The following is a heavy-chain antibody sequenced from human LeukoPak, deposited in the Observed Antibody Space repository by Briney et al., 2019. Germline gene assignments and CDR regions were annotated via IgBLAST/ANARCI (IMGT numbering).Heavy chain of an antibody. D-gene: IGHD3-3*01. CDR2: INHNSGGT. J-gene: IGHJ4*02. V-gene: IGHV1-2*02. CDR1: GYIFTGYY. Sequence: ASVKVSCKASGYIFTGYYIHWVRQAPGQELEWMGWINHNSGGTDYAQKFQGRVIMTRDTSINTAYMELNSLISDDTAVYYCARGLAIFGVVIPTFFDSWGQGTLVTVSS. CDR3: ARGLAIFGVVIPTFFDS.